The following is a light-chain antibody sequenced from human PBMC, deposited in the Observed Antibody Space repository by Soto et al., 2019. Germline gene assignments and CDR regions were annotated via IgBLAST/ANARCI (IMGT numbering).Light chain of an antibody. CDR3: SSYGGSNNLV. V-gene: IGLV2-8*01. CDR1: SSDVGGSNY. J-gene: IGLJ2*01. CDR2: EVS. Sequence: QSALTQPPSASGSPGQSVTISCTGTSSDVGGSNYVSWYQQYPGKAPKLMIYEVSKRPSGVPDRFSGSKSGTTASLTVSGLQAEDEADYYCSSYGGSNNLVFGGGTKLTVL.